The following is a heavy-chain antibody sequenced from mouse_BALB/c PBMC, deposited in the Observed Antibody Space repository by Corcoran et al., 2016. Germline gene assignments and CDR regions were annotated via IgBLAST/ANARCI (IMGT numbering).Heavy chain of an antibody. Sequence: EVQLQQSGPELVTPGASMKISCKGSGYSFTGYPMNWVKHSHGKNLEWIGLINPYNGCTSYNQKFKGTATLTVDKSSSTAYMELLSLTSEDSAVYYGARDYYGNYGLAYWGQGTLVTVSA. J-gene: IGHJ3*01. D-gene: IGHD2-1*01. V-gene: IGHV1-26*01. CDR2: INPYNGCT. CDR3: ARDYYGNYGLAY. CDR1: GYSFTGYP.